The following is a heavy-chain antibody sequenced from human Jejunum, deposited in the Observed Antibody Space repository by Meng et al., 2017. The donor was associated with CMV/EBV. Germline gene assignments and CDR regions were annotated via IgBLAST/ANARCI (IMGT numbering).Heavy chain of an antibody. J-gene: IGHJ4*02. V-gene: IGHV3-21*01. D-gene: IGHD2-2*01. CDR2: NSTHSTYI. CDR3: ASGFCGSTTCYREFDY. Sequence: FTSYTMSWVRQVPGTGLEWVSSNSTHSTYISYADSVEGRFTISRDNAKNSLYLQVDSLRAEDTAVYYCASGFCGSTTCYREFDYWGQGTLVTVSS. CDR1: FTSYT.